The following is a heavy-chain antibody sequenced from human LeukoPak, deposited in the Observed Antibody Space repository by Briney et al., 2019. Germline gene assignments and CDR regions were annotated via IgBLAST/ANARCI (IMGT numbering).Heavy chain of an antibody. CDR3: ARGLRDCSGGSCYRLKPLDY. CDR1: GGSISSGGYY. CDR2: IYYSGST. J-gene: IGHJ4*02. Sequence: PSETLSLTCTVSGGSISSGGYYWSWIRQHPGKGLEWIGYIYYSGSTYYNPSLKSRVTISVDTSKNQFSLKLSSVTAADTAVYYCARGLRDCSGGSCYRLKPLDYWGQGTLVTVSS. D-gene: IGHD2-15*01. V-gene: IGHV4-31*03.